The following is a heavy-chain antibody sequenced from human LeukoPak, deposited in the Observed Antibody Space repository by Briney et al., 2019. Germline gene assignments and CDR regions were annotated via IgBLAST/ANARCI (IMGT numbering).Heavy chain of an antibody. Sequence: ASVKVSCKASGYTFSDFYIHWVRQAPGQGLEYAGWITPKSGDTYSPQRFQGRVTMTRDASISTAYMELSSLRSDDTAVYFCARVRLADERAWAYWGQGTMVTVSS. D-gene: IGHD3-3*02. CDR3: ARVRLADERAWAY. CDR2: ITPKSGDT. J-gene: IGHJ4*02. V-gene: IGHV1-2*02. CDR1: GYTFSDFY.